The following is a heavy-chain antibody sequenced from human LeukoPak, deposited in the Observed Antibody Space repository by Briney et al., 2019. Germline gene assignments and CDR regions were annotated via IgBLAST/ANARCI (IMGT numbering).Heavy chain of an antibody. CDR3: ARGISGVLGYFDY. D-gene: IGHD3-10*01. Sequence: VKVSCKASGYTFTSYGISWVRQAPGQGLEWMGGIIPIFGTAFYAQKFQGRVTLTADESTSTAYMELSSLRSEDTAVYYCARGISGVLGYFDYWGQGTLVTVSS. J-gene: IGHJ4*02. CDR1: GYTFTSYG. CDR2: IIPIFGTA. V-gene: IGHV1-69*13.